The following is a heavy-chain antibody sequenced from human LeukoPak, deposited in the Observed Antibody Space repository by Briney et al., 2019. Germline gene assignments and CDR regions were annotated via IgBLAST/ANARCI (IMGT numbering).Heavy chain of an antibody. CDR1: GGSISSSNW. D-gene: IGHD4-17*01. CDR3: ARRSMTTVTYNWFDL. V-gene: IGHV4-4*02. Sequence: SETLSLTCAVSGGSISSSNWWSWVRQPPGKGLEWIGEIYHSGSTNYNPSLKSRVTISVDKSKNQFSLKLSSVTAADTAVYYWARRSMTTVTYNWFDLWGQGTLVTVSS. J-gene: IGHJ5*02. CDR2: IYHSGST.